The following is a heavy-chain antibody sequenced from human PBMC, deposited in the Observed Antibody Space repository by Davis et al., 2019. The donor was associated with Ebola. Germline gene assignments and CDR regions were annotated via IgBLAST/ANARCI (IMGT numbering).Heavy chain of an antibody. D-gene: IGHD3-10*01. J-gene: IGHJ6*02. V-gene: IGHV4-34*01. CDR1: IGSSSAYY. Sequence: GSLRLSCTVYIGSSSAYYWSWIRQTPGKGLEWIGEINHVGSTNYSPSLKSRVAISIDTSKKQVSLMLTSVTAADTGVYYCARWLYFGSGQQNSYGMDLWGHGTTVTVSS. CDR2: INHVGST. CDR3: ARWLYFGSGQQNSYGMDL.